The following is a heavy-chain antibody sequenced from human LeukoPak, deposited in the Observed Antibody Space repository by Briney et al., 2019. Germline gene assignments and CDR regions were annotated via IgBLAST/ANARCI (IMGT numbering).Heavy chain of an antibody. D-gene: IGHD6-13*01. Sequence: SETLSLTCAVYGGXFSGYYCSWIRQPPGKGLEWIGEINHSGSTNYNPPLKSRVTISVDTSKNQFSLKLSSVTAADTAVYYCARGDSSSWYYFDYWGQGTLVTVSS. J-gene: IGHJ4*02. CDR2: INHSGST. CDR1: GGXFSGYY. V-gene: IGHV4-34*01. CDR3: ARGDSSSWYYFDY.